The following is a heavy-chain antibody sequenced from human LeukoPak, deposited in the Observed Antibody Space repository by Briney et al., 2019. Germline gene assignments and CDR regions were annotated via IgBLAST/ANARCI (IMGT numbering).Heavy chain of an antibody. CDR3: ARDPTNTSGWYVYIDY. J-gene: IGHJ4*02. Sequence: ASVKVSFKASGYTFTSHGITWVRQAPGQGLEWMGWISCYNGDTKYAQNLQGRVTMTTDASTSTAYMELRSLRSDDTAVYYCARDPTNTSGWYVYIDYWGQGTLVTVSS. CDR1: GYTFTSHG. CDR2: ISCYNGDT. V-gene: IGHV1-18*01. D-gene: IGHD6-19*01.